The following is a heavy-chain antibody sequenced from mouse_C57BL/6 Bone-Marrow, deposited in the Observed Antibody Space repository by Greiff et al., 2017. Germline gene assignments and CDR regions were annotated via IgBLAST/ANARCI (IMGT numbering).Heavy chain of an antibody. CDR3: ARWFDY. J-gene: IGHJ4*01. CDR1: GYTFTSYG. D-gene: IGHD2-2*01. V-gene: IGHV1-81*01. Sequence: VQLQQSGAELARPGASVKLSCKASGYTFTSYGISWVKQRTGQGLEWIGEIYPRSGNTYYNEKFQGKATLTADKSSSTAYMEFRSLTSEDSAVHFCARWFDYWGQGTSVTVSS. CDR2: IYPRSGNT.